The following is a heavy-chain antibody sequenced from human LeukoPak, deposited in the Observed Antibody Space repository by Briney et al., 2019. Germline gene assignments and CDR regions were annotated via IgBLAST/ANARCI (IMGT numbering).Heavy chain of an antibody. CDR2: ISDDGRTE. CDR1: GFTFSRYG. D-gene: IGHD3-10*01. CDR3: AREDYNGLGNYFAY. V-gene: IGHV3-30*03. J-gene: IGHJ4*02. Sequence: GRSLRLSCASSGFTFSRYGMHWVRQAPGKGLEGVAIISDDGRTEYYADSVKGRFTSSRDNSRNTAYLQMSSLRPEDTAVYYRAREDYNGLGNYFAYWGQGTLVTVSS.